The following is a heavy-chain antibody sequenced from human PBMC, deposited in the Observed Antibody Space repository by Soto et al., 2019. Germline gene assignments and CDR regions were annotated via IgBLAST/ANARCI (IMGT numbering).Heavy chain of an antibody. CDR2: ISAYNGNT. V-gene: IGHV1-18*01. Sequence: ASVKVSCKASGYTFTSYGISWVRQAPGQGLEWMGWISAYNGNTNYAQKLQGRVTMTTDTSTSTAYMELRSLRSDDTAVYYCARAVAAADYDILTGPEIAFESRGQRTTVTGSS. D-gene: IGHD3-9*01. CDR1: GYTFTSYG. J-gene: IGHJ3*02. CDR3: ARAVAAADYDILTGPEIAFES.